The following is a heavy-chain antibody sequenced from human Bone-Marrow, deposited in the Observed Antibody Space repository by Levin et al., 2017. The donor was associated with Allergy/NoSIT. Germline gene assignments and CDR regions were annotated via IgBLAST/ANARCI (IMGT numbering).Heavy chain of an antibody. D-gene: IGHD1-1*01. CDR1: GDTLAELT. V-gene: IGHV1-24*01. CDR2: LDPEDGRT. CDR3: ATGWYDQRHAFDI. Sequence: EASVKVSCKVSGDTLAELTIYWVRQAPGKGLEWMGGLDPEDGRTIPAQPFKGRVTMAEDTSPDIASMELSSLTSDDTAVYYCATGWYDQRHAFDIWGKGTVVTVSS. J-gene: IGHJ3*02.